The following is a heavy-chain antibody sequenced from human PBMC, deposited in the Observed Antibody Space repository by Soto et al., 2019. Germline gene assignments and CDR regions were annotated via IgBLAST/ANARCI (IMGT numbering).Heavy chain of an antibody. CDR1: GGSISSYY. J-gene: IGHJ1*01. CDR2: IYYSGST. CDR3: ARGGNYYDSSGYYSGVFQH. V-gene: IGHV4-59*01. D-gene: IGHD3-22*01. Sequence: SETLSLTCTVSGGSISSYYWSWIRQPPGKGLEWIGYIYYSGSTNYNPSLKSRVTISVDTSKNQFSLKLSSVTAADTDVYYCARGGNYYDSSGYYSGVFQHWGQGTLVTVSS.